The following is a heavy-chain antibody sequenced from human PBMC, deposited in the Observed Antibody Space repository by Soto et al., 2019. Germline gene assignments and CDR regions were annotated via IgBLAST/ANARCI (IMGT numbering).Heavy chain of an antibody. D-gene: IGHD3-9*01. CDR2: INAGNGHA. V-gene: IGHV1-3*01. Sequence: ASVKVSCKASGYTFTSYGISWVRQAPGQRLEWMGWINAGNGHAKYSQNFKGRVTMTRDTSATTAYMELHSLRSEDTAVYFCARDFRYFYWTLGDDYYYAMDAWGQGTTVTVSS. CDR1: GYTFTSYG. J-gene: IGHJ6*02. CDR3: ARDFRYFYWTLGDDYYYAMDA.